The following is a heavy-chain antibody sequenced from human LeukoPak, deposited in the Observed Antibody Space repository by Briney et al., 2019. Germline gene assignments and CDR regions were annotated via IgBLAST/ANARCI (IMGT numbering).Heavy chain of an antibody. CDR2: INAGNGNT. D-gene: IGHD4-17*01. V-gene: IGHV1-3*01. J-gene: IGHJ4*02. CDR3: ARALSYGDSLDY. Sequence: ASVKVSCKASGYTFTSYAMHWVRQAPGQRLEWMGWINAGNGNTKYSQKFQGRVTITRDTSASTAYVELSSLRSEDTAVYYCARALSYGDSLDYWGQGTLVTVSS. CDR1: GYTFTSYA.